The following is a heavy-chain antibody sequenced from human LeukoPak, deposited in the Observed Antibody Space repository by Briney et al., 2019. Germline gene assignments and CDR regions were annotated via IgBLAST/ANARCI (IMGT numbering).Heavy chain of an antibody. CDR3: ARVWYTSGWTIDY. D-gene: IGHD6-19*01. V-gene: IGHV4-59*01. Sequence: SETLSLTCTVSGGSISNYYWNWIRQPPGKGLEWIGYIYYSGSTNYNPSLKSRVTISVDTSKRQFSLKLSSVTAADTAVYYCARVWYTSGWTIDYWGQGTLVTVSS. CDR1: GGSISNYY. CDR2: IYYSGST. J-gene: IGHJ4*02.